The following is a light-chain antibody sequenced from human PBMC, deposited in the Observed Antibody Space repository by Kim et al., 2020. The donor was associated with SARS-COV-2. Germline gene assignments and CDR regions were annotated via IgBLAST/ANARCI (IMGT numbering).Light chain of an antibody. Sequence: QSALTQPASVSGSPGQSITISCTGTYSDIGSFAYVSWYQQYPGKAPRLIIHDVTERPSGISNRFSGSRSGNTASLTISALQAEDEADYHCSSYTLTSTWVFGGGTQLTVL. V-gene: IGLV2-14*03. CDR3: SSYTLTSTWV. CDR1: YSDIGSFAY. J-gene: IGLJ3*02. CDR2: DVT.